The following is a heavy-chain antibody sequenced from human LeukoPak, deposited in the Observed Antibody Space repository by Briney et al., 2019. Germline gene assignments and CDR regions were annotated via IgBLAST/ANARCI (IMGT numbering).Heavy chain of an antibody. V-gene: IGHV3-74*01. D-gene: IGHD3-22*01. J-gene: IGHJ4*02. CDR3: ARDEAYYYDSNGSLLDY. CDR2: ISSDGSST. CDR1: GFTFNTYW. Sequence: GGSLRLSCAASGFTFNTYWMHWVHQAPGKGLVWVSRISSDGSSTTYADSVKGRFTISRDNAKNTLHLQMNSLRAEDTAVYYCARDEAYYYDSNGSLLDYWGQGTLVTVSS.